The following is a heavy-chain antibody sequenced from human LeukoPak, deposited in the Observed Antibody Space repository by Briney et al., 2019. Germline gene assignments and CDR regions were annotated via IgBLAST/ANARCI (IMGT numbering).Heavy chain of an antibody. Sequence: ASVKVSCKASGYTFTSYGISWVRQAPGQGLEWMGWISAYNDNTNYAQKLQGRVTMTTDTSTSTAYMELRSLRSDDTAVYYCARDRAATGDSSGYGAFDIWGQGTMVTVSS. CDR1: GYTFTSYG. J-gene: IGHJ3*02. V-gene: IGHV1-18*01. D-gene: IGHD3-22*01. CDR3: ARDRAATGDSSGYGAFDI. CDR2: ISAYNDNT.